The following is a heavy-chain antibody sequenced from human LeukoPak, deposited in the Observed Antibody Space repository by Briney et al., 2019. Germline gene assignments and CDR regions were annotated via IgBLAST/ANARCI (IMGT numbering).Heavy chain of an antibody. CDR2: INPNSGGT. J-gene: IGHJ4*02. V-gene: IGHV1-2*02. CDR1: GYTFTGYY. Sequence: ASVKVSCKASGYTFTGYYMHWVRQAPGQGLEWMGWINPNSGGTNYAQNFQGRVTMTRDTSISTAYMELSRLRSDDMAVYYCERDRREYFDYWGQGTLVTVSS. CDR3: ERDRREYFDY.